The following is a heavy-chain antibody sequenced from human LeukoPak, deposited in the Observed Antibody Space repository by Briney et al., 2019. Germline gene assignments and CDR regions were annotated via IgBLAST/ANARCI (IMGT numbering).Heavy chain of an antibody. J-gene: IGHJ4*02. CDR1: GFTFINYA. V-gene: IGHV3-23*01. D-gene: IGHD2-2*01. Sequence: PGGSLRLSCAASGFTFINYAMSWVRQAPGKGLEWVSAISGSGGSTYYVDSVKGRFTISRDNSKNTLYLQMNSLRAEDTAVYYCAKDLVVVPAAADYWGQGTLVTVSS. CDR2: ISGSGGST. CDR3: AKDLVVVPAAADY.